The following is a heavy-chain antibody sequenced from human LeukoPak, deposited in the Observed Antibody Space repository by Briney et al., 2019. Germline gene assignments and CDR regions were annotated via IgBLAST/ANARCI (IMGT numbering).Heavy chain of an antibody. D-gene: IGHD1-26*01. CDR3: AAVHLGEGAAWFDP. V-gene: IGHV1-58*02. CDR1: GFSFPNSA. CDR2: IVVGSGDT. Sequence: SVKVSFKASGFSFPNSAIHWVRQTRGRRLEWIGWIVVGSGDTNYAQELQERLSISRDVSTSTAFMELRSMRSEDTAVYYCAAVHLGEGAAWFDPWGQGTLVTVSS. J-gene: IGHJ5*02.